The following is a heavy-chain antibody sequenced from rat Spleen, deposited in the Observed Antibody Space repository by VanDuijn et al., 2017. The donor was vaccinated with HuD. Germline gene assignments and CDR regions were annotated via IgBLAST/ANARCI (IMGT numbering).Heavy chain of an antibody. D-gene: IGHD1-12*02. V-gene: IGHV5S13*01. CDR2: ISTGGGNT. CDR3: AKDRTDYDGPGYFDY. Sequence: EVQLVESGGGFVQPGRSLKLSCAVSGFTFSNYGMAWVRQTPTKGLEWVASISTGGGNTYYRDSVKGRFTIYRDNAKNTLYLQMDSLRAEDTATYYCAKDRTDYDGPGYFDYWGQGVMVTVSS. CDR1: GFTFSNYG. J-gene: IGHJ2*01.